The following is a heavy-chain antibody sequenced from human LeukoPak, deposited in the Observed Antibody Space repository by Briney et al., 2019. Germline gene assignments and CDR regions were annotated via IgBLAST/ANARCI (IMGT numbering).Heavy chain of an antibody. CDR3: ARDGIAARPRFGHYYYYMDV. CDR1: GGSISSYY. CDR2: IYYSGST. Sequence: PSETLSLTCTVSGGSISSYYWSWIRQPPGKGLEWIGYIYYSGSTNYNPSLKSRVTISVDTSKNQFSLKLSSVTAADTAVYYCARDGIAARPRFGHYYYYMDVWGKGTTVTVSS. D-gene: IGHD6-6*01. J-gene: IGHJ6*03. V-gene: IGHV4-59*01.